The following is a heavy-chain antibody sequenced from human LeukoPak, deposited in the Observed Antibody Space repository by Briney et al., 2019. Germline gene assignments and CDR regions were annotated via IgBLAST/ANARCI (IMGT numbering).Heavy chain of an antibody. D-gene: IGHD3-10*01. Sequence: GGSLRLSCAASGFTFSSYAMSWVRQAPGKGLEWVSAISGSGGSTYYADSVKGRFTISRDNAKNSLYLQMNSLRAEDTAVYYCARVGPEFRSPLDYWGQGTLVTVSS. CDR2: ISGSGGST. V-gene: IGHV3-23*01. CDR1: GFTFSSYA. J-gene: IGHJ4*02. CDR3: ARVGPEFRSPLDY.